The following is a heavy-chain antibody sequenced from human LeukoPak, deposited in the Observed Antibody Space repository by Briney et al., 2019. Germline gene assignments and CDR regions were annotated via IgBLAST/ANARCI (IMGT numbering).Heavy chain of an antibody. CDR3: ARGGLHPGYFDY. D-gene: IGHD4-11*01. Sequence: SETLSLTCTVSGGSISSYYWSWIRQPPGKGLEWIGYIYYSGSTNYNPSLKSRVTMSVDTSKNQFSLKLSSVTAADTAVYYCARGGLHPGYFDYWGQGTLVTVSS. CDR1: GGSISSYY. CDR2: IYYSGST. V-gene: IGHV4-59*12. J-gene: IGHJ4*02.